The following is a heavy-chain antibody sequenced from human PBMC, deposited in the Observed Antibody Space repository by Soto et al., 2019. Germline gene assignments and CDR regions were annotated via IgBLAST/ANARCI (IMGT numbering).Heavy chain of an antibody. J-gene: IGHJ3*02. CDR3: AKLGSSLGSFDI. Sequence: GASVKVSCKASGYTFTSYAMHWVRRAPGQRIEGMGWINAGNGNTKYSQQFQGRVAITRDTSASTAYMELSSLRSEDTAVYYCAKLGSSLGSFDIWGQGTMVTVSS. D-gene: IGHD6-6*01. V-gene: IGHV1-3*01. CDR2: INAGNGNT. CDR1: GYTFTSYA.